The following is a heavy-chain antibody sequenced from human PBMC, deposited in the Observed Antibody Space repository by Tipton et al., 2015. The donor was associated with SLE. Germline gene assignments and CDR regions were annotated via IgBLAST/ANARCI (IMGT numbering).Heavy chain of an antibody. CDR2: IYYSGST. Sequence: TLSLTCTVSGGSISSHYWSWIRQPPGKGLEWIGYIYYSGSTNYNPSLKSRVTISVDTSKNQFSLKLNSVTAADTAVYYCARVALDSYSSSWSEYFQHWGQGTLVTVSS. V-gene: IGHV4-59*11. J-gene: IGHJ1*01. D-gene: IGHD6-13*01. CDR3: ARVALDSYSSSWSEYFQH. CDR1: GGSISSHY.